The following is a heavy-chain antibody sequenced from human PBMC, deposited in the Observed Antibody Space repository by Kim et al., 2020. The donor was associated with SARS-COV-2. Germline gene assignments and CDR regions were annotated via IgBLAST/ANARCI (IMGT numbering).Heavy chain of an antibody. CDR1: GYTFTSYA. J-gene: IGHJ6*02. CDR2: INTNTGNP. CDR3: ARDLSWYSGYDPLRAYYYYYGMDV. Sequence: ASVKVSCKASGYTFTSYAMNWVRQAPGQGLEWMGWINTNTGNPTYAQGFTGRFVFSLDTSVSTAYLQISSLKAEDTAVYYCARDLSWYSGYDPLRAYYYYYGMDVWGQGTTVTVSS. D-gene: IGHD5-12*01. V-gene: IGHV7-4-1*02.